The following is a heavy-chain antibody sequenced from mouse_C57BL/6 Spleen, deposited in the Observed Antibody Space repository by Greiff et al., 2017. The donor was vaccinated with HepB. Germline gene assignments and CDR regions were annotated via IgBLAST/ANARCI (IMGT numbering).Heavy chain of an antibody. Sequence: QVQLKQSGAELVKPGASVKISCKASGYAFSSYWMNWVKQRSGKGLEWIGQIYPGVGDTNYNGKFKGKATLTVDKSSSTAYMQLSSLTSEDSAVYFCARCYYGSGWYFDVWGTGTTVTVSS. V-gene: IGHV1-80*01. CDR1: GYAFSSYW. J-gene: IGHJ1*03. D-gene: IGHD1-1*01. CDR2: IYPGVGDT. CDR3: ARCYYGSGWYFDV.